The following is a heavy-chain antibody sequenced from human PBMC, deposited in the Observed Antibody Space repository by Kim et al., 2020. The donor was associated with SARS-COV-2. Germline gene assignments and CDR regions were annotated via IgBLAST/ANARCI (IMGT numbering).Heavy chain of an antibody. J-gene: IGHJ4*02. CDR3: ARQEVVAVAGIRAIDY. CDR2: IDPSDSYT. V-gene: IGHV5-10-1*01. CDR1: GYSFTSYW. Sequence: GESLKISCKGSGYSFTSYWISWVRQMPGKGLEWMGRIDPSDSYTNYSPSFQGHVTISADKSISTAYLQWSSLKASDTAMYYCARQEVVAVAGIRAIDYWGQGTLVTVSS. D-gene: IGHD6-19*01.